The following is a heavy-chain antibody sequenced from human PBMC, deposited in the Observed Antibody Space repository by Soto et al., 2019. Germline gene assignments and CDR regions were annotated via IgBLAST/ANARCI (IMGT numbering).Heavy chain of an antibody. J-gene: IGHJ4*02. D-gene: IGHD4-17*01. CDR1: GFTFSSYA. CDR2: IGTAGDT. Sequence: EVQLVETGGGLVQPGGSLRRSCAASGFTFSSYAMHWVRQATGKGLEWVSAIGTAGDTYYPGSVKGRFTISRENAKNSLYLQMNSLRAEDTAVYYCARDPGDFGMDYWGQGTLVTVSS. CDR3: ARDPGDFGMDY. V-gene: IGHV3-13*01.